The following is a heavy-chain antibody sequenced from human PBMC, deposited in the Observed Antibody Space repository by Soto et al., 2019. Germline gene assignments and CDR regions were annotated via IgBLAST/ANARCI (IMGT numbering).Heavy chain of an antibody. CDR3: ARSRQYSSSSGFDY. CDR1: GGTFSSYA. CDR2: IIPIFGTA. Sequence: APVKVSCKASGGTFSSYAISWVRQAPGQGLEWMGGIIPIFGTANYAQKFQGRVTITADKSTSTAYMELSSLRSEDTAVYYCARSRQYSSSSGFDYWGQGTLVTVSS. J-gene: IGHJ4*02. D-gene: IGHD6-6*01. V-gene: IGHV1-69*06.